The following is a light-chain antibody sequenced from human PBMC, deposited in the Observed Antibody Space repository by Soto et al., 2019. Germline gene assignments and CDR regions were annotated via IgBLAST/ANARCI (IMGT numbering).Light chain of an antibody. Sequence: QTVLTQSSSASASLGSSVKLTCTLSSGHSSYIIAWHQQQPGKAPRYLMKLEGSGSYNKGSGVPDRFSGSSSGADRYLTIPNPQSEEEADYYCETWDSNTRVFGGGTKLTVL. CDR2: LEGSGSY. V-gene: IGLV4-60*03. CDR1: SGHSSYI. CDR3: ETWDSNTRV. J-gene: IGLJ3*02.